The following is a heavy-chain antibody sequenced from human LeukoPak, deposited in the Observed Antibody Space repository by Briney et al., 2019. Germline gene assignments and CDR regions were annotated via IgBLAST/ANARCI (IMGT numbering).Heavy chain of an antibody. V-gene: IGHV6-1*01. D-gene: IGHD5-12*01. CDR2: TYYRSKWYN. J-gene: IGHJ4*02. CDR3: VRESGGPGYSGYDPFDS. Sequence: SQTLSLTCAISGDSVSTNSAAWSWIRQSPSRGLEWLGMTYYRSKWYNDYAASVQSRISINLDTSKNLLSLHLRSVTPEDTAVYYCVRESGGPGYSGYDPFDSWGQGTLVTVSS. CDR1: GDSVSTNSAA.